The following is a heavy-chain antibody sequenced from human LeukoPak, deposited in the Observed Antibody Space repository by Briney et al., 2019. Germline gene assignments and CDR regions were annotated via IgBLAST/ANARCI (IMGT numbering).Heavy chain of an antibody. CDR1: GGSISSGDYY. CDR2: IYYSGST. D-gene: IGHD3-10*01. CDR3: ARDSMVRGVNYYYYGMDV. J-gene: IGHJ6*02. V-gene: IGHV4-30-4*01. Sequence: SETLSLTCTVSGGSISSGDYYWSWIHQPPGKGLEWIGYIYYSGSTYYNPSLKSRVTISVDTSKNQFSLKLTSVTAADTVVYYCARDSMVRGVNYYYYGMDVWGQGTTVTVSS.